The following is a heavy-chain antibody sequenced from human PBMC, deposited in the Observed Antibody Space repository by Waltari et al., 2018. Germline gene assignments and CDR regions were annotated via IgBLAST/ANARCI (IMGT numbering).Heavy chain of an antibody. V-gene: IGHV3-9*01. CDR1: GFTFDDYA. J-gene: IGHJ4*02. D-gene: IGHD6-13*01. CDR3: AKDIRIAAAGRGFDY. CDR2: IIWNSGSI. Sequence: EVQLVESGGGLVQPGRSLRLSCAASGFTFDDYAMHWVRQAPGKGLEWVSGIIWNSGSIGYADSVKGRFTISRDNAKNSLYLQMNSLRAEDTALYYCAKDIRIAAAGRGFDYWGQGTLVTVSS.